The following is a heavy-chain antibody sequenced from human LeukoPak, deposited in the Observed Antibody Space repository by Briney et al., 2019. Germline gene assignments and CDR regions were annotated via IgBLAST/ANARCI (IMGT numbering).Heavy chain of an antibody. CDR2: ISGSGGST. CDR3: AKGGGDPFDY. J-gene: IGHJ4*02. Sequence: ETLSLTCTVSGGSISSGGYYWTWIRQAPGTGLEWVSAISGSGGSTYYADSVKGRFTISRDNSKNTLYLQMNSLRAEDTAVYYCAKGGGDPFDYWGQGTLVTVSS. D-gene: IGHD2-21*02. CDR1: GGSISSGGYY. V-gene: IGHV3-23*01.